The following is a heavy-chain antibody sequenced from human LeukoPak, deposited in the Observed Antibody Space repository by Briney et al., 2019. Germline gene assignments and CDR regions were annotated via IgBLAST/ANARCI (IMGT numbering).Heavy chain of an antibody. CDR3: ARDNFDSSGYYPDDY. CDR2: ISSDGSNK. D-gene: IGHD3-22*01. CDR1: GFTFSDYY. J-gene: IGHJ4*02. V-gene: IGHV3-30*03. Sequence: GESLRLSCAASGFTFSDYYMSWIRQAPGKGLEWVAVISSDGSNKYYADSVKGRFTISRDNSKNTLYLQMNSLRAEDTAVYYCARDNFDSSGYYPDDYWGQGTLVTVSS.